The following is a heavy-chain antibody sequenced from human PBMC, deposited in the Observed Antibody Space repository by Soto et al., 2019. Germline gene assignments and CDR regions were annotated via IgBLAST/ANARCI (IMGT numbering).Heavy chain of an antibody. CDR1: GGTFSSYA. V-gene: IGHV1-69*13. CDR3: AREDTNCSGGSCYYWFDP. D-gene: IGHD2-15*01. Sequence: ASVKVSCKASGGTFSSYAISWVRQAPGQGLEWMGGIIPIFGTANYAQKFQGRVTITADESTSTAYMELNSLRSEDTAVYYCAREDTNCSGGSCYYWFDPWGQGTLVTVSS. J-gene: IGHJ5*02. CDR2: IIPIFGTA.